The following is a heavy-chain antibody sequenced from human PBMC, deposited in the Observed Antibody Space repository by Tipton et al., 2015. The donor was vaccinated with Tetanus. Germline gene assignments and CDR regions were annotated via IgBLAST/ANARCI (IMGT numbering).Heavy chain of an antibody. CDR2: IYHRGNT. Sequence: TLSLTCTVSGGSINSGGYFWSWIRQHPGKGLEWIGYIYHRGNTYYNPSLKSRLTISVDTSNNQFSLNLRSVTAADTAVYYCAALSAVFRSSEWVPSSFDYWGQGTLVPVAP. D-gene: IGHD2/OR15-2a*01. V-gene: IGHV4-31*03. CDR3: AALSAVFRSSEWVPSSFDY. CDR1: GGSINSGGYF. J-gene: IGHJ4*02.